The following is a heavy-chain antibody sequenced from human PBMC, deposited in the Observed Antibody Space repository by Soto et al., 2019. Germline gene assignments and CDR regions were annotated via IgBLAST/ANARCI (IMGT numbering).Heavy chain of an antibody. V-gene: IGHV1-46*01. Sequence: ASVKVSCKASGYTFTSYYMHWVRQAPGQGLEWMGIINPSGGSTSYAQKFQGRVAISADKSTSTAYMELSSLKSDDTAIYFCARERRRDDSNTFDALDVWGQGTMVTVSS. J-gene: IGHJ3*01. D-gene: IGHD3-22*01. CDR1: GYTFTSYY. CDR2: INPSGGST. CDR3: ARERRRDDSNTFDALDV.